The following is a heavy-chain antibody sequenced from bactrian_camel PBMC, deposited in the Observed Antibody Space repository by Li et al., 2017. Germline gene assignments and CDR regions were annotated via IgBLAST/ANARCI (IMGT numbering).Heavy chain of an antibody. CDR3: AADPTTGCLRGVYERYL. Sequence: QLVESGGGLVQAGGSLRLSCTASGLSFDDYAMGWSRQGPGKEREGIACISWSGSSTYYADSVKGRFTVSRDTANNTVTLQMDNLKPEDTAMYYCAADPTTGCLRGVYERYLWGQGTQVTVS. D-gene: IGHD5*01. V-gene: IGHV3S60*01. CDR1: GLSFDDYA. CDR2: ISWSGSST. J-gene: IGHJ4*01.